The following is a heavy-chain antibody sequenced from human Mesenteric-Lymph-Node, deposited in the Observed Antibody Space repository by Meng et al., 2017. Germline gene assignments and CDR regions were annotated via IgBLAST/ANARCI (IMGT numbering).Heavy chain of an antibody. D-gene: IGHD3-22*01. Sequence: GSLRLSCAVYGGYFSGDYWSWIRQPPGKGLEWIGEINHSGSTNYNPSLKSRVTISVDTSKNQFSLKRSSGTAADTAVYYCARRAPGMIVVGRYGMDVWGQGTTVTVSS. CDR2: INHSGST. V-gene: IGHV4-34*01. J-gene: IGHJ6*02. CDR1: GGYFSGDY. CDR3: ARRAPGMIVVGRYGMDV.